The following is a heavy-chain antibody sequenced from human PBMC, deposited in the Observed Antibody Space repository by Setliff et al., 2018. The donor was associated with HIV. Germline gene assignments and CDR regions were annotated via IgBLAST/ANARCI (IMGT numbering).Heavy chain of an antibody. V-gene: IGHV4-38-2*01. J-gene: IGHJ4*02. D-gene: IGHD5-12*01. CDR3: ARQPLYNDYDWRSYYFDY. CDR2: IYPSGTT. Sequence: SETLSLTCAVSGYSISSGYYWGWIRQTPGKGLEWIGSIYPSGTTYYNPSLRSRVTISVDTSKNQFSLKLRSVTAADTAVYYCARQPLYNDYDWRSYYFDYWGQGSLVTVSS. CDR1: GYSISSGYY.